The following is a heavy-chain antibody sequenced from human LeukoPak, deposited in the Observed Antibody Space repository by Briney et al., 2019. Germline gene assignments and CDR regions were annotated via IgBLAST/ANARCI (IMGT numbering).Heavy chain of an antibody. CDR2: FDPEDGET. CDR3: ATDLSRSSGWYLFDY. D-gene: IGHD6-19*01. J-gene: IGHJ4*02. Sequence: ASVKVSCKVSGYTLTELSMHWVRQAPGKGLEWMGGFDPEDGETIYARKFQGRVTMTEDTSTDTAYMELSSLRSEDTAVYYCATDLSRSSGWYLFDYWGQGTLVTVSS. CDR1: GYTLTELS. V-gene: IGHV1-24*01.